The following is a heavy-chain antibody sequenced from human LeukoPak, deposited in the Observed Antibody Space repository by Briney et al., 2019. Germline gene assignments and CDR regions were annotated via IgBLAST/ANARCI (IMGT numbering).Heavy chain of an antibody. J-gene: IGHJ6*03. CDR2: ISRSGDKT. V-gene: IGHV3-23*01. Sequence: GGSLRLSCAASGFTFNNYAMSWVRQAPGKGLEWVSSISRSGDKTYYADSVRGQFTIPRDNSKNSLSLQVNSLRAEDTAIYYCAKAALSGTEGGDYHYHVDVWGKGTTVTVSS. CDR3: AKAALSGTEGGDYHYHVDV. CDR1: GFTFNNYA. D-gene: IGHD1-20*01.